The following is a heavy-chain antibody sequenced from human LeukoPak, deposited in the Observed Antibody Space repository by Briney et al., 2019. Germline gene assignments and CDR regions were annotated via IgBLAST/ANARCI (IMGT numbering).Heavy chain of an antibody. CDR2: IYYGGST. CDR1: GGSISSSSYY. Sequence: SETLSLTCTVSGGSISSSSYYWGWIRQPPGKGLEWIGTIYYGGSTYYNPSLKSRVTISVDTSKNQFSLKLSSVTAADTAVYYCARAGVWFGELDLNWFDPWGQGTLVTVSS. J-gene: IGHJ5*02. V-gene: IGHV4-39*07. D-gene: IGHD3-10*01. CDR3: ARAGVWFGELDLNWFDP.